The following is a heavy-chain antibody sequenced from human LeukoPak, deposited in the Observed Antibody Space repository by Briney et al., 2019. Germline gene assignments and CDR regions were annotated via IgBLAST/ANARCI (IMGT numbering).Heavy chain of an antibody. J-gene: IGHJ4*02. V-gene: IGHV4-34*01. CDR2: INHSGST. CDR3: ARGYGSGSYYVF. CDR1: GGSFSGYY. Sequence: PSETLSLTCAVYGGSFSGYYWSWIRQPPGKGLEWIGEINHSGSTNYNPSLKSRVIMSVDTSKSQFSLKVRSVTAADTAVYYCARGYGSGSYYVFWGQGTLVAVSS. D-gene: IGHD3-10*01.